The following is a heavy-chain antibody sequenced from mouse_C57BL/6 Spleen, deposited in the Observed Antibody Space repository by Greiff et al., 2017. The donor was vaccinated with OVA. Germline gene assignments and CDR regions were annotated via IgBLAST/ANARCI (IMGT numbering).Heavy chain of an antibody. CDR3: ARETAQAIDY. Sequence: EVQLQQSGPGLVKPSPSLSLTCSVTGYSITSGYYWNWIRQFPGNQLEWMGYIRYVGSNNYNPSLKNRISITRDTSKNQFFLKLNSVTTEDTATYYCARETAQAIDYWGQGTTLTVSS. CDR1: GYSITSGYY. J-gene: IGHJ2*01. CDR2: IRYVGSN. V-gene: IGHV3-6*01. D-gene: IGHD3-2*02.